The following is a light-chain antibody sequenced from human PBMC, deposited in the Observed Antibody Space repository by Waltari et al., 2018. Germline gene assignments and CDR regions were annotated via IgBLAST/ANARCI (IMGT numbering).Light chain of an antibody. CDR1: QSIGTY. Sequence: ELVLTHSPATLSLSPGERATLSCRASQSIGTYLNWYQQIPGQAPRLLIYDASIRAAGIPARCSGFGSGSDFTLSINNIEPEDCAVYYCQVRGVFGPGTKVDI. V-gene: IGKV3-11*01. J-gene: IGKJ3*01. CDR2: DAS. CDR3: QVRGV.